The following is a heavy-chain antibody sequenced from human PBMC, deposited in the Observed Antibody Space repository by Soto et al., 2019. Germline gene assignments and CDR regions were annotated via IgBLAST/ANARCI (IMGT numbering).Heavy chain of an antibody. D-gene: IGHD6-6*01. V-gene: IGHV1-2*04. Sequence: ASVTVSCTASGYTFTGYYLHWVRQAPEQGLEWMGWINPKSGGTNYAQQFQGWVTMARDTSISTAYMELSRLRSDDTAVYYCARGEYSSTFRYYFDYWGQGTLVTVSS. CDR1: GYTFTGYY. CDR2: INPKSGGT. CDR3: ARGEYSSTFRYYFDY. J-gene: IGHJ4*02.